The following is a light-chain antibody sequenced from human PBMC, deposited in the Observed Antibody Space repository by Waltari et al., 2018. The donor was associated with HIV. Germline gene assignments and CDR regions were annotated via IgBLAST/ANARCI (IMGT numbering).Light chain of an antibody. CDR1: SSNIGSNT. J-gene: IGLJ2*01. CDR2: RNN. CDR3: AAWDGSLNGRVV. V-gene: IGLV1-44*01. Sequence: QSVLTQPPSASGTPGQRVTISCSGSSSNIGSNTVNWYHQLPGTAPKLLIYRNNRRPSGVPDRCSGSKAGTSSSRSISGLQSEDEADYHCAAWDGSLNGRVVFGGGTKLTVL.